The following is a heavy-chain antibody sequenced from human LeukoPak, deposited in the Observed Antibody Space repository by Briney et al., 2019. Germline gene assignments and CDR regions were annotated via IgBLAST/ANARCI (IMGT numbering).Heavy chain of an antibody. CDR1: GGSISSSSYY. D-gene: IGHD5-12*01. CDR3: ARPPPGGYDPNSPEYYFDY. J-gene: IGHJ4*02. Sequence: SETLSLTCTVSGGSISSSSYYWGWIRQPPGKGLEWIGSIYYSGSTYNNPSLKSRVTISVDTSKNQFSLKLSSVTAADTAVYYCARPPPGGYDPNSPEYYFDYWGQGTLVTVSS. CDR2: IYYSGST. V-gene: IGHV4-39*01.